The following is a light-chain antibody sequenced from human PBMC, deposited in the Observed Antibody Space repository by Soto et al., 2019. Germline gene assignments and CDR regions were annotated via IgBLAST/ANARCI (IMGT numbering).Light chain of an antibody. CDR3: QQYGSSGT. J-gene: IGKJ1*01. Sequence: EVVLTQSPGTLSLSPGETATLSCRASQSVSSNYLAWYQQKPGQAPRLLIYGASNRATGIPDRFSGSGSGTDFTLTISGLEPEDFAVYYCQQYGSSGTFGQGTKVDIK. CDR2: GAS. CDR1: QSVSSNY. V-gene: IGKV3-20*01.